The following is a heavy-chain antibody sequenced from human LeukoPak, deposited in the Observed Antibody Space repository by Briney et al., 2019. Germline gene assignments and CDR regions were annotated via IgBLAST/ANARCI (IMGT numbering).Heavy chain of an antibody. CDR3: AREAVVPSGGDY. CDR1: GYTFTSYG. CDR2: ISAYNGNT. D-gene: IGHD2-2*01. Sequence: ASVKVSCKASGYTFTSYGVSWVRQAPGQGLEWMGWISAYNGNTNYAQTLQGRVTMTTDTSTSTAYMELRSLRSDDTAVYYCAREAVVPSGGDYWGQGTLVTVSS. J-gene: IGHJ4*02. V-gene: IGHV1-18*01.